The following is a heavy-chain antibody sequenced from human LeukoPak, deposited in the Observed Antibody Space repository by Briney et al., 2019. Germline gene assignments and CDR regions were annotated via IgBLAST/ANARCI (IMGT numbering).Heavy chain of an antibody. J-gene: IGHJ5*01. Sequence: GGSLRLSCAASGFTFSSYSMNWVRQAPGKGLEWVSFISSSSTYIYYADSVKGRFTISRDDAKNSLYLQMSSLRADDTAVYYCARDRVVSGRYGEVASWGQGTLVTVSS. CDR1: GFTFSSYS. CDR3: ARDRVVSGRYGEVAS. D-gene: IGHD3-10*01. CDR2: ISSSSTYI. V-gene: IGHV3-21*01.